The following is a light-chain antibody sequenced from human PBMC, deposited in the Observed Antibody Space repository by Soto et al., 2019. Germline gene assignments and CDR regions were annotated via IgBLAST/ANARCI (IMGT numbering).Light chain of an antibody. CDR2: WAS. J-gene: IGKJ3*01. CDR1: QSILYSSNNKNY. CDR3: QQYYGTPFT. V-gene: IGKV4-1*01. Sequence: DIVMTQSPDSLAVSLGERATINCKSSQSILYSSNNKNYLAWFQQKPGQPPKLLIYWASTRESGVPDRFSGSGSGTDFTLTISSLQAADVAVYYCQQYYGTPFTFGPGTKVDIK.